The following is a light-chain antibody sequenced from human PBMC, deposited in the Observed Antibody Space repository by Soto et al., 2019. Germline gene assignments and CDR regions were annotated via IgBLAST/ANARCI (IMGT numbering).Light chain of an antibody. J-gene: IGKJ5*01. Sequence: EIVMTQSPATLSASPGERATLSCRSSQSLTSSLVWYQQKPGQAPRLFIYAASTRATGVPARFSGSGSGTEFALTISSLQSEDFAVYYCQQYKNWPPITFGQGTRLEIK. CDR2: AAS. V-gene: IGKV3-15*01. CDR3: QQYKNWPPIT. CDR1: QSLTSS.